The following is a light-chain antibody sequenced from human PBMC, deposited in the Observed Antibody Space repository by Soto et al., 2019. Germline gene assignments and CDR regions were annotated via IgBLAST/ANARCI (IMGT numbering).Light chain of an antibody. Sequence: DLVMTQSPLSLPVTIGQPASISCRSNQSLVHSDGIAYFSWFQQRPGRSPRRLIYKVSNRDSGVPARFSGSGSGTDFALKISRVEAEDVGVYYCMQGTHWPITFGQGTRLEVK. CDR3: MQGTHWPIT. CDR2: KVS. J-gene: IGKJ5*01. V-gene: IGKV2-30*02. CDR1: QSLVHSDGIAY.